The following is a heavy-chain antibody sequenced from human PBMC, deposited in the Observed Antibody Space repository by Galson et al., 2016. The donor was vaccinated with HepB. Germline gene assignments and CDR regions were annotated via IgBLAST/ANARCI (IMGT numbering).Heavy chain of an antibody. CDR2: IYSGGST. V-gene: IGHV3-53*01. Sequence: SLRLSCAASGFTVSSNYMTWVRQAPGKGLEWVSVIYSGGSTYYADSVKGRFIISRDNSKNTLYPQMNSLRAEDTAVYYCARDNNYYYGMDVWGQGTTVTVSS. J-gene: IGHJ6*02. D-gene: IGHD2/OR15-2a*01. CDR3: ARDNNYYYGMDV. CDR1: GFTVSSNY.